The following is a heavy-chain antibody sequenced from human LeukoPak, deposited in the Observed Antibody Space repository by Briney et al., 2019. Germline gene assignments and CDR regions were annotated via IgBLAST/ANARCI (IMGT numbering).Heavy chain of an antibody. CDR3: ARDKDYGDYPNWFDP. J-gene: IGHJ5*02. V-gene: IGHV3-21*01. D-gene: IGHD4-17*01. CDR1: GFTLSSYA. CDR2: ISSSSSYI. Sequence: PGGSLRLSCAASGFTLSSYAMSWVRQAPGKGLEWVSSISSSSSYIYYADSVKGRFTISRDNAKNSLYLQMNSLRAEDTAVYYCARDKDYGDYPNWFDPWGQGTLVTVSS.